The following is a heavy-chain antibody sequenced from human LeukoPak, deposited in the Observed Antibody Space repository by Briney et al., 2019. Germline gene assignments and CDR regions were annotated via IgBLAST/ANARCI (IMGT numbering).Heavy chain of an antibody. V-gene: IGHV3-23*01. D-gene: IGHD5-24*01. J-gene: IGHJ4*01. CDR2: IIGNGFST. CDR1: GFTFNFAA. Sequence: GGSLRVSCAASGFTFNFAAMNWVRQSPGKGLEWVATIIGNGFSTCYADSVSGRFTISRDNSQNTLFLQMNSLGAEDTAIYYCAKGRRDGYNFPLFDFWGHGALVTVSS. CDR3: AKGRRDGYNFPLFDF.